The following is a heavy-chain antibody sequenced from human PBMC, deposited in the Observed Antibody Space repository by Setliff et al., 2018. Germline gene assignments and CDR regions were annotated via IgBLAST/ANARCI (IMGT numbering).Heavy chain of an antibody. V-gene: IGHV3-49*04. J-gene: IGHJ4*02. D-gene: IGHD3-10*01. Sequence: GGSLRLSCTASGFTFGDYAMSWVRQAPGKGLEWVGFIRSKAYGGTTEYAASVKGRFTISRDDSKSIAYLQMNSLKTEDTAVYYCTRDPTVLLWFGELFSRVDYWGQGTLVTVSS. CDR1: GFTFGDYA. CDR3: TRDPTVLLWFGELFSRVDY. CDR2: IRSKAYGGTT.